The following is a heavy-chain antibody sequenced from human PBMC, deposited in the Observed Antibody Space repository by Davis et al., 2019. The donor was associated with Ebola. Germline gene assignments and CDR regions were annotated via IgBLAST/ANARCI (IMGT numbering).Heavy chain of an antibody. CDR3: VRDLRAGYYDRSGHYYFDY. J-gene: IGHJ4*02. V-gene: IGHV4-38-2*02. CDR2: FYHSGST. Sequence: PSETLSLTCTVSGYSISSGYYWGLIRQPRGKGLEWLGSFYHSGSTYYNPSLKSRVTISVDTSKNQFSLRLNSVTAADTAVYYCVRDLRAGYYDRSGHYYFDYWGQGTLVTVSS. CDR1: GYSISSGYY. D-gene: IGHD3-22*01.